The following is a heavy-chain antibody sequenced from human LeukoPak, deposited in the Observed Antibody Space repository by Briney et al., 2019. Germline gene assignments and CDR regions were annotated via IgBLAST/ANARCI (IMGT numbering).Heavy chain of an antibody. Sequence: PGGSLRLSCAASGFTFSSYWRSWVRQAPGKGLEWVANIKQDGSEKYYVDSVKGRFTISRDNAKNSLYLQMNSLRAEDTAVYYCAREEQWLVTHFDYWGQGTLVTVSS. J-gene: IGHJ4*02. CDR3: AREEQWLVTHFDY. CDR1: GFTFSSYW. CDR2: IKQDGSEK. V-gene: IGHV3-7*01. D-gene: IGHD6-19*01.